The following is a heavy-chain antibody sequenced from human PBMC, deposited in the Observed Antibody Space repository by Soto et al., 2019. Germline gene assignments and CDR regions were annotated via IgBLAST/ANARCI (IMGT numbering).Heavy chain of an antibody. D-gene: IGHD2-15*01. Sequence: PSRGLEWPGRTNYGSMWSYAYAESVRSRITITADTSKNQFSLHLTSVTADDTAVYYCARYDRGYCSGGSCLENDAFDIWGQGTMVTVS. V-gene: IGHV6-1*01. CDR2: TNYGSMWSY. J-gene: IGHJ3*02. CDR3: ARYDRGYCSGGSCLENDAFDI.